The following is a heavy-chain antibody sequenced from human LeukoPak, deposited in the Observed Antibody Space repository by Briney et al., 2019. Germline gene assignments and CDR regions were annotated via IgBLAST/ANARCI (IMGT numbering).Heavy chain of an antibody. Sequence: ASVKVSCKASGYTFTGYYMHWVRQAPGQGLEWMGWINPNSGGTNYAQKFQGRVTMTRDTSISTAYMELSRLRSDDTAVYYCARESGEYYDSSGLFDYWGQGTLATVSS. D-gene: IGHD3-22*01. CDR3: ARESGEYYDSSGLFDY. J-gene: IGHJ4*02. CDR2: INPNSGGT. V-gene: IGHV1-2*02. CDR1: GYTFTGYY.